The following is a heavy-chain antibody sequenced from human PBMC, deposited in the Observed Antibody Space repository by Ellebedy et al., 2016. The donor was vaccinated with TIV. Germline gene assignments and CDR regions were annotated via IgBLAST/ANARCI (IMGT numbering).Heavy chain of an antibody. CDR3: ARGRYGSGSYRVGWGY. V-gene: IGHV1-8*03. CDR2: MNPNSGNS. CDR1: GYTFTNYD. Sequence: AASVKVSCKASGYTFTNYDINWVRQATGQGLEWMGWMNPNSGNSGYAQKFQGRVTITRNTSISTAYMELSSLRSEDTAVYYCARGRYGSGSYRVGWGYWGQGTLVTVSS. D-gene: IGHD3-10*01. J-gene: IGHJ4*02.